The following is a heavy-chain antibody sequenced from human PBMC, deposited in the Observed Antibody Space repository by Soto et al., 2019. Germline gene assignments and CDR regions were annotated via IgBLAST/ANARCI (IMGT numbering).Heavy chain of an antibody. D-gene: IGHD3-16*01. V-gene: IGHV3-30*18. CDR2: ISYDGSNK. J-gene: IGHJ2*01. Sequence: QVQLVESGGGVVQPGRSLRLSCAASGFTFSSYGMHWVRQAPGKGLEWVAVISYDGSNKYYADSVKGRFTISRDNSKNTLYLQMNSLRAEDTAVYYCAKGSLTRQKGYFDLWGRGTLVTVSA. CDR1: GFTFSSYG. CDR3: AKGSLTRQKGYFDL.